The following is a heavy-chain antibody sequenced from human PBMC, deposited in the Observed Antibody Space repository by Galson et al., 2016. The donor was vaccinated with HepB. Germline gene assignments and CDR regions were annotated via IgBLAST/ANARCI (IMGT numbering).Heavy chain of an antibody. Sequence: SLRLSCAASGFTFNIYAMSWARLAPGKGLEWVSAIFSFDATFYRDSVKGRFTIFRDTSRNTLYLQMDHLRADDTAIYYCEGFPDPLDIWGLGTMVTVS. CDR2: IFSFDAT. J-gene: IGHJ3*02. V-gene: IGHV3-23*01. CDR1: GFTFNIYA. CDR3: EGFPDPLDI.